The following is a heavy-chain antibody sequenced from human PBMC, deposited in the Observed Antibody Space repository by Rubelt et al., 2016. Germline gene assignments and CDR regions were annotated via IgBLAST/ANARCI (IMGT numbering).Heavy chain of an antibody. Sequence: QVQLQESGPGLVKPSETLSLTCTVSGGSISSYYWSWIRQPPGKGLEWIGYIYYSGSTNYNPSLKSRVTIEVEPLENQFALKLSSVTAADTAVYGCARGALDLGGRGGGGGLDIWGQGTMGSVCS. CDR1: GGSISSYY. CDR2: IYYSGST. CDR3: ARGALDLGGRGGGGGLDI. D-gene: IGHD3-16*01. J-gene: IGHJ3*02. V-gene: IGHV4-59*01.